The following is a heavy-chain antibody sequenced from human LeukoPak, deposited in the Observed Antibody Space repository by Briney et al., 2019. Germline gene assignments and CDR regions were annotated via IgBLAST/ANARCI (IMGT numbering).Heavy chain of an antibody. V-gene: IGHV1-69*13. CDR2: INPIFGTA. Sequence: SVKVSCKASGGTFSSYAISWVRQAPGQGLEWMGGINPIFGTANYAQKFQGRVTITADESTSTAYMELSSLRSEDTAVYYCARTGANYDILTGYYSSPYYYGMDVWGQGTTVTVSS. D-gene: IGHD3-9*01. CDR1: GGTFSSYA. CDR3: ARTGANYDILTGYYSSPYYYGMDV. J-gene: IGHJ6*02.